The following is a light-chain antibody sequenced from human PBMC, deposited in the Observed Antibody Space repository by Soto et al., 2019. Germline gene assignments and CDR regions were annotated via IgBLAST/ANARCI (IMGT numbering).Light chain of an antibody. CDR1: QSVSSN. CDR3: QQYDNSPIT. V-gene: IGKV3-20*01. Sequence: EIVLTQSPDTLSLSPGERATLSCTASQSVSSNLAWYQQKPGQAPRLLIYGASSRATGIPDRFSGTGSETDFTLTISRLEPEDFAVYYCQQYDNSPITFGQGTRLEI. J-gene: IGKJ5*01. CDR2: GAS.